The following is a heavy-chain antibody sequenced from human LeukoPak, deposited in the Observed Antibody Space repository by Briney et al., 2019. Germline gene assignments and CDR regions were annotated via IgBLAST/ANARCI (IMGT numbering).Heavy chain of an antibody. CDR2: ISAYNGNT. Sequence: GASVKVSCKASGYTFTSYGISWVRQAPGQGLEWMGWISAYNGNTNYAQKLQGRVTVTTDTSTSTAYMELRSLRSDDTAVYYCARVSGIVVVPAAPLFDYWGQGTLVTVSS. D-gene: IGHD2-2*01. CDR3: ARVSGIVVVPAAPLFDY. J-gene: IGHJ4*02. CDR1: GYTFTSYG. V-gene: IGHV1-18*01.